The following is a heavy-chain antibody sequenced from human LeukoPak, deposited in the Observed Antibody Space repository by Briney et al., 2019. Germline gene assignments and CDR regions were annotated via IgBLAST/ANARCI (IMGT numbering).Heavy chain of an antibody. J-gene: IGHJ5*02. D-gene: IGHD4-17*01. CDR2: IYYSGST. CDR3: ARGGSTVDNWFDP. Sequence: SETLSLTCTVSGGSISSYYWSWIRQPPGKGLEWIGYIYYSGSTNYNPSLKSRVTISVDTSKNQFSLKLSSVTAADTAVYYCARGGSTVDNWFDPWGQGTLVTVS. CDR1: GGSISSYY. V-gene: IGHV4-59*01.